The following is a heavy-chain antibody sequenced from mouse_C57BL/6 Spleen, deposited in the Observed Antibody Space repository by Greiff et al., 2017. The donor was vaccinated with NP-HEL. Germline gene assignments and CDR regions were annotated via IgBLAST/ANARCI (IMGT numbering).Heavy chain of an antibody. J-gene: IGHJ4*01. Sequence: EVQLQQSGAELVRPGASVKLSCTASGFNIKDYYMHWVKQRPEQGLEWIGRIDPEDGDTEYAPKFQGKATMTADTSSNTAYLQLSSLTSEDTAVYYCTTEYYGISYGRAMDYWGQGTSVTVSS. CDR1: GFNIKDYY. CDR2: IDPEDGDT. CDR3: TTEYYGISYGRAMDY. V-gene: IGHV14-1*01. D-gene: IGHD1-1*01.